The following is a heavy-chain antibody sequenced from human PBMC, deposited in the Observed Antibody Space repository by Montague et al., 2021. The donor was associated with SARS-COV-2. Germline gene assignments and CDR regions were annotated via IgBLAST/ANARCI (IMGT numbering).Heavy chain of an antibody. CDR2: IYYSGST. J-gene: IGHJ2*01. CDR1: GGSISSSSYY. Sequence: SETLSLTCTVSGGSISSSSYYWGWIRQPPGKGPEWIGSIYYSGSTFYNPSLRSRVTISVDTSKNQFSLRLSSVTAADTAVFYCAREDAGYWDFDFWGRGTLVTVSS. CDR3: AREDAGYWDFDF. V-gene: IGHV4-39*02.